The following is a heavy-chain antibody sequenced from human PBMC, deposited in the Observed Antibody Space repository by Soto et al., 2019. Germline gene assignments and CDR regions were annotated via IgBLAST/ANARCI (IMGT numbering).Heavy chain of an antibody. J-gene: IGHJ6*03. CDR2: IYYSGSS. V-gene: IGHV4-39*01. CDR3: AKLRDYYYMDV. CDR1: GGSISSSSYY. Sequence: QLQLQESGPGLVKPSETLSLTCTVSGGSISSSSYYWGWIRQPPGKGLEWIGSIYYSGSSYYNPSLKSRVTISVDTSENQFSLKLSSVTAADTAVYFCAKLRDYYYMDVWAKGTTVTVSS.